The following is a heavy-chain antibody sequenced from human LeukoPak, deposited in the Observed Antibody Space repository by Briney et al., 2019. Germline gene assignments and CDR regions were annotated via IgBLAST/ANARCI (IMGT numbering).Heavy chain of an antibody. V-gene: IGHV3-13*01. CDR3: ARALLGYCSGGSCYSTYYMDV. CDR2: IGTAGDT. J-gene: IGHJ6*03. D-gene: IGHD2-15*01. CDR1: GFTFSSYD. Sequence: PGGSLRLSCAASGFTFSSYDMHWVRQATGKGLEWVSAIGTAGDTYYPGSVKGRFTISGENAKNSLYLQMNSLRAGDTAVYYCARALLGYCSGGSCYSTYYMDVWGKGTTVTVSS.